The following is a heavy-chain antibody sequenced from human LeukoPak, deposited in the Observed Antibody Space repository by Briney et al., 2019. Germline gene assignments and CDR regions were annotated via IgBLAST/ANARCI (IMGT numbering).Heavy chain of an antibody. Sequence: GESLKISCKGSGYTFTSYWIAWVRQMPGKGLEWMGIIYLGNSDNRYSPSMQGQVTISADKSISSDYLQGSSLKASDTAMYYCARNGRYGGYDPSYYFDYWGQGTLVTVSS. J-gene: IGHJ4*02. CDR1: GYTFTSYW. CDR2: IYLGNSDN. D-gene: IGHD4-23*01. CDR3: ARNGRYGGYDPSYYFDY. V-gene: IGHV5-51*01.